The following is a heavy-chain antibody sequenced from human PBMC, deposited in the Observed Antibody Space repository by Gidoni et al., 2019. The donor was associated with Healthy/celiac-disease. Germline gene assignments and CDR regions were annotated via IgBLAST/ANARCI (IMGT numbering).Heavy chain of an antibody. CDR3: ARHRTLGYCSSTSCYALDYFDY. CDR1: GGSISSSSYY. CDR2: IYYSGST. D-gene: IGHD2-2*01. Sequence: QLQLQESGPGLVKPSETLSLTCTVPGGSISSSSYYWGWIRQPPGKGLEWIGSIYYSGSTYYNPSLKSRVTISVDTSKNQFSLKLSSVTAADTAVYYCARHRTLGYCSSTSCYALDYFDYWGQGTLVTVSS. V-gene: IGHV4-39*01. J-gene: IGHJ4*02.